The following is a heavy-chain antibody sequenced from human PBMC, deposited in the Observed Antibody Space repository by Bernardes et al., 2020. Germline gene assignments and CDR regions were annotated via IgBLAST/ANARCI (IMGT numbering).Heavy chain of an antibody. CDR2: IDWDDDK. D-gene: IGHD3-22*01. CDR1: GFSLSTSGMR. J-gene: IGHJ4*02. Sequence: SGPTLVKPTQTLTLTCTFSGFSLSTSGMRVSWIRQPPGKALEWLARIDWDDDKLYSISLKTRLTISKDISKNQVVLTMTNMDPVDTATYYCALSYFYDSSGYYTPWSLGYWGQGTLVTVSS. V-gene: IGHV2-70*04. CDR3: ALSYFYDSSGYYTPWSLGY.